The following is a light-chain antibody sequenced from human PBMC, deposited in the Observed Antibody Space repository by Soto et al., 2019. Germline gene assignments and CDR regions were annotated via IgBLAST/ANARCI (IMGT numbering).Light chain of an antibody. CDR2: KAF. V-gene: IGKV2-30*01. CDR3: MQGTHWPPVT. Sequence: DVVMTQSPLSLPVTLGQPASISCRSSQSIVYSDGNAYLSWFQQRPGQSPRRLIYKAFNRDSGVTNRFRRSGSGTDFTLKISRVEAEDVGVYYCMQGTHWPPVTFGQGTKLEIK. J-gene: IGKJ2*01. CDR1: QSIVYSDGNAY.